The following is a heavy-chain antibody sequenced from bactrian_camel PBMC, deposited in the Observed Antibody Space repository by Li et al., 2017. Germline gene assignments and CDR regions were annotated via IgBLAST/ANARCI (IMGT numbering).Heavy chain of an antibody. Sequence: QLVESGGGSVQAGGSLKLSCTASGFATYDQYCMVWFRQAPEKGREWVASIYTGNSTTYYTDSVKGRFTISQDNSKNTAYLQMNSLKPEDTATYYCVAARYCNEESGTLSLLRYLDIQGHSTQVTVS. CDR2: IYTGNSTT. CDR1: GFATYDQYC. J-gene: IGHJ4*01. V-gene: IGHV3S25*01. D-gene: IGHD7*01.